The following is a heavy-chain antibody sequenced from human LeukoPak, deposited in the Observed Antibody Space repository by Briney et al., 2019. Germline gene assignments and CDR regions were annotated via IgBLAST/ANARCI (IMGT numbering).Heavy chain of an antibody. J-gene: IGHJ4*02. CDR2: IYHSGST. CDR3: ARVRGVGSWYSGAFDY. V-gene: IGHV4-38-2*02. CDR1: GYSITSGYY. Sequence: SETLSLTCTVSGYSITSGYYWGWIRQPPGKGLEWIGSIYHSGSTYYNPSLKSRVTISVDTSKNQFSLKLSSVTAADTAVYYCARVRGVGSWYSGAFDYWGQGTLVTVSS. D-gene: IGHD6-13*01.